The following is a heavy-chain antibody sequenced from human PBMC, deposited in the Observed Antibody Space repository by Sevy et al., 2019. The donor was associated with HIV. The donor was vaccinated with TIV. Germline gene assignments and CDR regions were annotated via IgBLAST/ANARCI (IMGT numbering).Heavy chain of an antibody. V-gene: IGHV1-2*06. CDR3: ASPIEIVAPGA. Sequence: ASVKVSCKASGYTFTGYYMHWVRQAPGQGLEWMGRINPSRGGATYAQKFQGRVTMTIDTSISTAYLELSGLRSDDTAVYYCASPIEIVAPGAWGQGTLVTVSS. D-gene: IGHD6-13*01. CDR2: INPSRGGA. J-gene: IGHJ4*02. CDR1: GYTFTGYY.